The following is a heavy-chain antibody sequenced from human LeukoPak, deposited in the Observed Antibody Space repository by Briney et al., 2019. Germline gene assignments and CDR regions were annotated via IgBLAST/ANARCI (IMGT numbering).Heavy chain of an antibody. J-gene: IGHJ4*02. CDR1: GFTFSSYW. CDR2: IKQDGSEK. Sequence: GGSLRLSCAASGFTFSSYWMSWVRQAPGKGLEWVANIKQDGSEKYYVDSVKGRFTISRDNAKNSLYLQMNSLRAEDTAVYYCARDGASGSYPFDYWGQGTLVTVSS. D-gene: IGHD1-26*01. CDR3: ARDGASGSYPFDY. V-gene: IGHV3-7*01.